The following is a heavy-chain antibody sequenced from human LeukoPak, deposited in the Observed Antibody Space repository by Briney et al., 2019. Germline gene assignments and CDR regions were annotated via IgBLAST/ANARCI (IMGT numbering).Heavy chain of an antibody. V-gene: IGHV1-2*02. J-gene: IGHJ4*02. D-gene: IGHD1-26*01. CDR3: ARVNGEWEPLEY. CDR2: INPNNGDT. CDR1: GYSFTDYY. Sequence: GASVKVSCKPSGYSFTDYYMRWVRQAPGQGLEWMGWINPNNGDTNPAQKFQGRVTMTRDTSITTVYMELSRLTSDDTAVYYCARVNGEWEPLEYWGQGTLVTVSS.